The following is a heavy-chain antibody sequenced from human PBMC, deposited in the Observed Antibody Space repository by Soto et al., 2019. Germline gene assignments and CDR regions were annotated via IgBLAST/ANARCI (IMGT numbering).Heavy chain of an antibody. CDR3: ASTTFQNDYIWGSYFY. V-gene: IGHV3-21*01. CDR2: ISSSSSYI. Sequence: EVQLVESGGGLVKPGGSLRLSCAASGFTFSSYSMNWVRQAPGKGLEWVSSISSSSSYIYYADSVKGRFTISRDNAKNSLYLQMNSLRAEDTAVYYCASTTFQNDYIWGSYFYWGQGTLVTVSS. J-gene: IGHJ4*02. D-gene: IGHD3-16*01. CDR1: GFTFSSYS.